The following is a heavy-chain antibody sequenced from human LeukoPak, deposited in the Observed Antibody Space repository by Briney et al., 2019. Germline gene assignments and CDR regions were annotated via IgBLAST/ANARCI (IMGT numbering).Heavy chain of an antibody. CDR1: GGTFSNYA. CDR2: IIPIFGTT. V-gene: IGHV1-69*01. D-gene: IGHD3-10*01. J-gene: IGHJ4*02. Sequence: SVTVSCKASGGTFSNYAVSWVRQAPGQGLEWMGEIIPIFGTTNYAQKFQGRVTITADESTSTAYLDLSSLRSEDTAVYYCARDAHYGSGSSFDYWGQGTLVTVSS. CDR3: ARDAHYGSGSSFDY.